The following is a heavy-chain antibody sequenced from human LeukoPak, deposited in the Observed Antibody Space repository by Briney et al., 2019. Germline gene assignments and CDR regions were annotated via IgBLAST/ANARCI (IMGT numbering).Heavy chain of an antibody. J-gene: IGHJ6*03. Sequence: KTGGSLRLSCAASGFNFRDYSMSWISQAPGEGLEWVACISSSGSPLYYADSVKGRFTISRDNGKNTLDLQVNSLRAEDTAVYYCARTPPPYNFWGGSYKTTYYYYMDLWGKGTTVTVSS. V-gene: IGHV3-11*04. CDR2: ISSSGSPL. CDR3: ARTPPPYNFWGGSYKTTYYYYMDL. CDR1: GFNFRDYS. D-gene: IGHD3-3*01.